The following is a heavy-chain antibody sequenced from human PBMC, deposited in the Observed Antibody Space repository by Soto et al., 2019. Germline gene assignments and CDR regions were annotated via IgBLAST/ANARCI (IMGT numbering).Heavy chain of an antibody. Sequence: SQTLSLTCAISGGSVSSNSAAWNWIRQSPSRGLEWLGRTYYRSKWYNDYAVSLKSRITINPDTSNNQFSLQLNSVTPEDTAVYYCARAEFDSVSMVYHRFDYWGQGTLVTVSS. CDR3: ARAEFDSVSMVYHRFDY. CDR1: GGSVSSNSAA. V-gene: IGHV6-1*01. J-gene: IGHJ4*02. CDR2: TYYRSKWYN. D-gene: IGHD2-8*01.